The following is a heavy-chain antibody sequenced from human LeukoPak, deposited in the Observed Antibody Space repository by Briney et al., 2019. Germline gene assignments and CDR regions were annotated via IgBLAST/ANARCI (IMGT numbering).Heavy chain of an antibody. CDR3: ARSSGHSYGDFDY. Sequence: SETLSLTCSVSGVSITSNYWSWIRQPPGKGLEWLGYTHHSGATSYNPSLKSRSTMSLDTSNNQFSLKLSSVTAADTAVYYCARSSGHSYGDFDYWGRGNLVTVSS. J-gene: IGHJ4*02. V-gene: IGHV4-59*01. CDR2: THHSGAT. CDR1: GVSITSNY. D-gene: IGHD5-18*01.